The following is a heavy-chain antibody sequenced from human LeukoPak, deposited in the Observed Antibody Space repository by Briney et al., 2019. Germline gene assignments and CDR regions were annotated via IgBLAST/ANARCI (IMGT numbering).Heavy chain of an antibody. Sequence: GGSLRLSCAASGFTFSSYAMHWVRQAPGKGLEWVAVISYDGSNNYYADSVKGRFTISRDNSKNTLFLQMNSLRAEDTAVYYCASTRYWGQGTLVTVSS. CDR1: GFTFSSYA. J-gene: IGHJ4*02. D-gene: IGHD3-3*01. CDR2: ISYDGSNN. V-gene: IGHV3-30*01. CDR3: ASTRY.